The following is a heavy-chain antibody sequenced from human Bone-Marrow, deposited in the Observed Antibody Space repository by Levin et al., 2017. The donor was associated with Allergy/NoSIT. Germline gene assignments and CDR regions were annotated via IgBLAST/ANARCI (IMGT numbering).Heavy chain of an antibody. Sequence: SCAASGFTFSSYAMHWVRQAPGKGLEWVAVISYDGSNKYYADSVKGRFTISRDNSKNTLYLQMNSLRAEDTAVYYCARGNSSSWYGWFDPWGQGTLVTVSS. J-gene: IGHJ5*02. D-gene: IGHD6-13*01. V-gene: IGHV3-30*04. CDR2: ISYDGSNK. CDR1: GFTFSSYA. CDR3: ARGNSSSWYGWFDP.